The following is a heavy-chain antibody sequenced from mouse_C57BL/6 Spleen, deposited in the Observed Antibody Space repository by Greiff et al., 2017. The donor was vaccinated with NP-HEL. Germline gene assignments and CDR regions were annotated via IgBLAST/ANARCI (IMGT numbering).Heavy chain of an antibody. CDR1: GYTFTSYW. Sequence: QVQLKQPGAELVKPGASVKMSCKASGYTFTSYWITWVKQRPGQGLEWIGDIYPGSGSTNYNEKFKSKATLTVDTSSSTAYMQLSSLTSEDSAVYYCARDYNCEGYYFDYWGQGTTLTVSS. CDR3: ARDYNCEGYYFDY. CDR2: IYPGSGST. V-gene: IGHV1-55*01. J-gene: IGHJ2*01. D-gene: IGHD1-3*01.